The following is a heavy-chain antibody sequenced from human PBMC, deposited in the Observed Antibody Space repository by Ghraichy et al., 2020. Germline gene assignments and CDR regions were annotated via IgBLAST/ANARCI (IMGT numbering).Heavy chain of an antibody. Sequence: GGSLRLSCAGSGFTFRSSWMHWVRQAPGKGLVWVSRVNSDGSSTNYADSVKGRYTVSRDNAKNTLYLQMHSLRAEDTAVYYCAKVAQDGYNLLDYWGQGTLVTVSS. CDR1: GFTFRSSW. CDR3: AKVAQDGYNLLDY. V-gene: IGHV3-74*01. CDR2: VNSDGSST. J-gene: IGHJ4*02. D-gene: IGHD5-24*01.